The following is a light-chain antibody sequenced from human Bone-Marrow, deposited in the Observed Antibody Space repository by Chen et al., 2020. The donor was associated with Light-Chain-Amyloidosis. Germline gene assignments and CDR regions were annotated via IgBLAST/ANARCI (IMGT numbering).Light chain of an antibody. CDR3: QVWVRSSDRPV. V-gene: IGLV3-21*02. J-gene: IGLJ3*02. Sequence: SYVLTQPSSVSVAPGQTATIAWGGNKIGSTSVHWYQQTPGQAPLLVVYDDSDRPSGIPDRLSGSNSGNTATLTSSRVEAWDEADYYCQVWVRSSDRPVFGGGTKLTVL. CDR2: DDS. CDR1: KIGSTS.